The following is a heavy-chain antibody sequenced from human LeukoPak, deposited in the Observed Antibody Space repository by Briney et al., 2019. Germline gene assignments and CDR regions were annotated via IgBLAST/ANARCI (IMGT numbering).Heavy chain of an antibody. V-gene: IGHV1-18*01. Sequence: ASVKVSCKASGCTFTGYGISWVRQAPGQGLEWMAWISAYNGNTNYAQKLQGRVTMTTDTSTSTVYMELRSLSSDDTAVYYCARDCDRSGYYCYWGQGTLVTVSS. CDR2: ISAYNGNT. CDR1: GCTFTGYG. D-gene: IGHD3-22*01. J-gene: IGHJ4*02. CDR3: ARDCDRSGYYCY.